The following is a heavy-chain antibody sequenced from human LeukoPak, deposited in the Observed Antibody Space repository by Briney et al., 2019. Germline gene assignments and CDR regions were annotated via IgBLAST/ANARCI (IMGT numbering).Heavy chain of an antibody. V-gene: IGHV1-46*01. Sequence: ASVKVSCKASGYTLTSYYMHWVRQAPGQGLEWMGIINPSGGSTSYAQKFQGRVTMTRDTSTSTVYMELSSLRSEDTAVYYCARDVLDIAAAELPFDPWGQGTLVTVSS. CDR2: INPSGGST. J-gene: IGHJ5*02. D-gene: IGHD6-13*01. CDR1: GYTLTSYY. CDR3: ARDVLDIAAAELPFDP.